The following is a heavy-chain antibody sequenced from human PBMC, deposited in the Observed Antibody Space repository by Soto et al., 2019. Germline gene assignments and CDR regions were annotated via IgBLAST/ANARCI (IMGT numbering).Heavy chain of an antibody. J-gene: IGHJ6*02. CDR2: IYYSGST. D-gene: IGHD3-22*01. V-gene: IGHV4-59*01. CDR3: ARDKGGSGYYYYSMDV. CDR1: GGSISSYY. Sequence: SETLSLTCTVSGGSISSYYWSWIRQPPGKGLEWIGYIYYSGSTNYNPSLKSRVTISVDTSKNQFSLKLSSVTAADTAVYYCARDKGGSGYYYYSMDVWGQGTTVTVSS.